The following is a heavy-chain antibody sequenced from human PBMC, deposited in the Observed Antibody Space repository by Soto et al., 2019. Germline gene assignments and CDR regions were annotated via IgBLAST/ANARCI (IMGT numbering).Heavy chain of an antibody. J-gene: IGHJ6*02. Sequence: GESLKISCKGSGYSFTSYWIGWVRQMPGKGLEWMGIIYPGGSDTRYSPSFQGQVTISADKSISTAYLQWSSLKASDTAMYYCARRSRYAVGVYGMDVWGQGTTVTVSS. V-gene: IGHV5-51*01. CDR3: ARRSRYAVGVYGMDV. D-gene: IGHD2-2*01. CDR2: IYPGGSDT. CDR1: GYSFTSYW.